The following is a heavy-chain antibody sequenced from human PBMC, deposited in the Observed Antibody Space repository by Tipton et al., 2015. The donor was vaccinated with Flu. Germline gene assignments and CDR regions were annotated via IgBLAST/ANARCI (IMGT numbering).Heavy chain of an antibody. V-gene: IGHV4-38-2*02. CDR1: GDSISGDYY. CDR3: ARRDYSNYVSDPKSWFDP. CDR2: VSRPGST. Sequence: LRLSCTISGDSISGDYYWGWIRQFPGKGLEWIGTVSRPGSTVYNPSLKSRVTISIDTSKNQFSLNMRSVTAADMTVYYCARRDYSNYVSDPKSWFDPWGQGTLVAVSS. D-gene: IGHD4-11*01. J-gene: IGHJ5*02.